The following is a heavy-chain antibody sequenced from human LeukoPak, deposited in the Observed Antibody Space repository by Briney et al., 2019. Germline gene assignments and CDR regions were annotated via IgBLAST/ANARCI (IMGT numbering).Heavy chain of an antibody. D-gene: IGHD2-2*01. CDR2: ISYDGSNK. CDR1: GFTFSSYG. Sequence: PGRSLRLSCAASGFTFSSYGMHWVRQAPGQGLEWVAVISYDGSNKYYADSVKGRFTISRDNSKNTLYLQMNSLRAEDTAVYYCAKSGSKYQLLSSTRGMDVWGQGTTVTVSS. CDR3: AKSGSKYQLLSSTRGMDV. J-gene: IGHJ6*02. V-gene: IGHV3-30*18.